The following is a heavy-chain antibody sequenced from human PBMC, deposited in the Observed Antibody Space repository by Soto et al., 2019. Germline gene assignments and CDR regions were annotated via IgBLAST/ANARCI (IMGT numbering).Heavy chain of an antibody. J-gene: IGHJ5*02. CDR3: AREWEQQQLVLWFDP. CDR1: GGTFSSYA. D-gene: IGHD6-13*01. CDR2: IIPIFGTA. Sequence: RASVKVSCKASGGTFSSYAISWVRQAPGQGLEWMGGIIPIFGTANYAQKFQGRVTITADESTSTAYMELSSLRSEDTAVYYCAREWEQQQLVLWFDPWGQGTLVTVSS. V-gene: IGHV1-69*13.